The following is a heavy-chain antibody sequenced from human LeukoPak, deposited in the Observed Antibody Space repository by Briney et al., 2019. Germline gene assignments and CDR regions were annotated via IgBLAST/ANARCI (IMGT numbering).Heavy chain of an antibody. Sequence: SQTLSLTCAISGDSVSSNSATWTWIRQSPSRGLEWLVRTYYRSKWYNDYAESVKSRITINPDTSRNQFSLQVNSVTPEDTAVYYCARGSSSNSWYFDYWGQGTLVAVSS. CDR1: GDSVSSNSAT. D-gene: IGHD6-13*01. V-gene: IGHV6-1*01. CDR2: TYYRSKWYN. J-gene: IGHJ4*02. CDR3: ARGSSSNSWYFDY.